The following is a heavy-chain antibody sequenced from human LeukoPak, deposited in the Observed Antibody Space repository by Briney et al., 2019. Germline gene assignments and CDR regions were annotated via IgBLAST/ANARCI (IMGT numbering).Heavy chain of an antibody. CDR2: ISGSGGST. V-gene: IGHV3-23*01. D-gene: IGHD6-13*01. Sequence: GGSLRLSCEASGLTFSSYAMSWVRQAPGKGLKWVSAISGSGGSTYYADSVKGRLTISRDNSKNTLYLQMNSLRAEDTAVYYCATLSRYSSSWYYFDYWGQGTPVTVSS. CDR3: ATLSRYSSSWYYFDY. J-gene: IGHJ4*02. CDR1: GLTFSSYA.